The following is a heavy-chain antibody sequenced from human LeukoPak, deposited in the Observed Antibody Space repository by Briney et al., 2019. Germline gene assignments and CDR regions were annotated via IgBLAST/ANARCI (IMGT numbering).Heavy chain of an antibody. J-gene: IGHJ4*02. D-gene: IGHD2-2*01. CDR2: ISASGDST. Sequence: PGGSLRLSCAASGSSFRNYAMSWVRQAPGKGLEWVSGISASGDSTYYAGSVKGRFTISRDNSKNTLYLQMNSLRAEDTAVYYCAKDPRVVPYDYWGQETLVTVSS. CDR1: GSSFRNYA. V-gene: IGHV3-23*01. CDR3: AKDPRVVPYDY.